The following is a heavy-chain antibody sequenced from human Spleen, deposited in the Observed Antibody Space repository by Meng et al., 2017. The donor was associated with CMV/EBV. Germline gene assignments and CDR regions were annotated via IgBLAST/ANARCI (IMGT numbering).Heavy chain of an antibody. CDR2: SRNKVNKFNS. D-gene: IGHD5-18*01. J-gene: IGHJ4*02. V-gene: IGHV3-72*01. CDR3: ARGYSDSDY. CDR1: GFSFSDYY. Sequence: GGSLRLSCGASGFSFSDYYMDWVRQAPGKGLEWIGRSRNKVNKFNSEYAASVKGRFTISRDDSKSIAYLQMNSLRAEDTAVYYCARGYSDSDYWGQGTLVTVSS.